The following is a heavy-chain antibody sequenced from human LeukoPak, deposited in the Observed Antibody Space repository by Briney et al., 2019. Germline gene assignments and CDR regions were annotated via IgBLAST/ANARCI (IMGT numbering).Heavy chain of an antibody. CDR3: ARDLGMYTSSPRGFDS. CDR1: GGSISSGGYY. J-gene: IGHJ4*02. V-gene: IGHV4-31*03. D-gene: IGHD6-19*01. Sequence: SLTLSLTCTVSGGSISSGGYYWSWIRQHPGKGLEWIGYIYYSGSTYHNPSLNSRVIISVDTSKNQFSLKLSSVTAADTAVYYCARDLGMYTSSPRGFDSWGQGILVT. CDR2: IYYSGST.